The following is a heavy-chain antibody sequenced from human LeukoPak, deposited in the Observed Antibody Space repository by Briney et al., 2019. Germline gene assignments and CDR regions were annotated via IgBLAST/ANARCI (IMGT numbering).Heavy chain of an antibody. CDR3: ARHDFWSGLIDY. D-gene: IGHD3-3*01. CDR2: IYYSGST. V-gene: IGHV4-59*08. Sequence: PSETLSLTCTVSGGSISSYYWSWIRQPPGKGLEWIGYIYYSGSTNYNPSLKSRVTISVDTSKNQFSLKLSSVTAADTAVYYCARHDFWSGLIDYWGQGTLVTVSS. CDR1: GGSISSYY. J-gene: IGHJ4*02.